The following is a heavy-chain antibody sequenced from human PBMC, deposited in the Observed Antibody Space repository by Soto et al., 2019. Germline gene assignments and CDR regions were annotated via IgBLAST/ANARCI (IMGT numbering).Heavy chain of an antibody. Sequence: QVQLQESGPGLVKPSQTLSLTCTVSGGSISNGDYYWNWIRQPPGKGLEWIGSIYYTGITYYNPSLKSRVTMSLDTSKNPFSLKLSSVTAADTAMHYCTRTSVVEGDYWGQGILVTVSS. CDR1: GGSISNGDYY. CDR3: TRTSVVEGDY. J-gene: IGHJ4*02. V-gene: IGHV4-30-4*01. CDR2: IYYTGIT. D-gene: IGHD2-15*01.